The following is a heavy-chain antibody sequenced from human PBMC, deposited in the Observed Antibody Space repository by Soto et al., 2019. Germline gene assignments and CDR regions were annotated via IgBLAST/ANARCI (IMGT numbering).Heavy chain of an antibody. Sequence: QVQLVQSGAEVKKPGSSVKVSCKASGDTFNFYTINWVRQAPGLGLEWMGRFNPILSFSNSALKFQGRVTLTADKSTSTAYMVLSSLRSEDTAIYCRATSFGSGSRAFDYWGQGALVTVSS. J-gene: IGHJ4*02. CDR1: GDTFNFYT. CDR3: ATSFGSGSRAFDY. V-gene: IGHV1-69*02. CDR2: FNPILSFS. D-gene: IGHD3-10*01.